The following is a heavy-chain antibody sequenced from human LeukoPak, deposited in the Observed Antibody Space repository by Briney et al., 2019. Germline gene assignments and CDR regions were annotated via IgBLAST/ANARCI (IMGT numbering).Heavy chain of an antibody. Sequence: SETLSLTCTVSGASISSSSYYWGWIRQPPGKGLEWIGSIYYSGSTYYNPSLKSRVTISVDTSKNQFSLKLSSVTAADTAVYYCARLALLWFGEYKRDWYFDLWGRGTLVTVSS. CDR2: IYYSGST. D-gene: IGHD3-10*01. CDR3: ARLALLWFGEYKRDWYFDL. CDR1: GASISSSSYY. J-gene: IGHJ2*01. V-gene: IGHV4-39*01.